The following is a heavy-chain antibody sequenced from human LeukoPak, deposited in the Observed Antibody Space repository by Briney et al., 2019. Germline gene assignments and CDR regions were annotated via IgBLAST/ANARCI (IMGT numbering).Heavy chain of an antibody. J-gene: IGHJ4*02. D-gene: IGHD2-2*01. Sequence: GGSLRLSCAASGFTFSSYAMSWVRQAPGKGLEWVSAISGSGGSTYYADSVKGRFTISRDNSKNTLYLQMNSLRAEDTAVYYCAKSPARLVVVPAAQRYFDYWGQGTLVTVSS. CDR2: ISGSGGST. V-gene: IGHV3-23*01. CDR1: GFTFSSYA. CDR3: AKSPARLVVVPAAQRYFDY.